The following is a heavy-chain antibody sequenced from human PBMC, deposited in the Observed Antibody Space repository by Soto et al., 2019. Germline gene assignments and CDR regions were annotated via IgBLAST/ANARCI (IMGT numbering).Heavy chain of an antibody. Sequence: PGGSLRLSCAASGFTVSSNYMSWVRQAPGKGLEWVSVIYSGGSTYYADSVKGRFTISRDNARNSMFLQMNSVTVGDTAVYYCARAYTGRLPRRADYYYALDVWGQGIMVTVS. CDR2: IYSGGST. D-gene: IGHD2-15*01. V-gene: IGHV3-53*01. CDR3: ARAYTGRLPRRADYYYALDV. J-gene: IGHJ6*02. CDR1: GFTVSSNY.